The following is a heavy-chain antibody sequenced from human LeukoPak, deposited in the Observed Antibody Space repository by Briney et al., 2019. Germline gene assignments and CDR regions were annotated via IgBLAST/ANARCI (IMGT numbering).Heavy chain of an antibody. D-gene: IGHD4-17*01. CDR1: GFTFSNAW. CDR2: IKSKTDGGTT. V-gene: IGHV3-15*01. J-gene: IGHJ4*02. CDR3: TTGDALTVTPLGDY. Sequence: GGSLRLSCAASGFTFSNAWMSWVRQAPGKGLEWVGRIKSKTDGGTTDYAAPVKGGFTISRDDSKNTLYLQMNSLKTEDTAVYYCTTGDALTVTPLGDYWGQGTLVTVSS.